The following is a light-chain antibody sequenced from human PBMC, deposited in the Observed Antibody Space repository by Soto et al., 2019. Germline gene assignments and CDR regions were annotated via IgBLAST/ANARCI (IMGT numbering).Light chain of an antibody. Sequence: EIVMTQSPATLSVSPGERATLSCRASQSISNNLAWYHQRPGQAPRLLIYGASTRATGIRARFSGSGSGTEFTLTISSLQSEDFAVYYCQQYNNWWTFGQGTRVEIK. CDR1: QSISNN. CDR3: QQYNNWWT. J-gene: IGKJ1*01. V-gene: IGKV3-15*01. CDR2: GAS.